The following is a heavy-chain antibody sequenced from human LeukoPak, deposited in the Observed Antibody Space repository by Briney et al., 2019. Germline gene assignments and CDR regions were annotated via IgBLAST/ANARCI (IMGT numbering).Heavy chain of an antibody. CDR3: ARDWYNNSDAFDI. D-gene: IGHD4-11*01. V-gene: IGHV3-30*02. CDR1: GFIFSSFG. CDR2: IRYDGSNK. J-gene: IGHJ3*02. Sequence: GGSLRLSCAASGFIFSSFGMHWVRQAPGKGLEWVAFIRYDGSNKYYADSVKGRFTISRDNAKKSLYLQMNSLRAEDTAVYYCARDWYNNSDAFDIWGQGTMVTVSS.